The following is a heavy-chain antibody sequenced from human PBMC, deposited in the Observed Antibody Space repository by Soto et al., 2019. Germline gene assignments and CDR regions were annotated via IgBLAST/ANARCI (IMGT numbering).Heavy chain of an antibody. V-gene: IGHV4-59*01. CDR1: GGSISSYY. CDR2: IYYSGST. D-gene: IGHD6-13*01. J-gene: IGHJ4*02. Sequence: QVQLQESGPGLVKPSETLSLTCTVSGGSISSYYWNWIRQPPGKGLEWIGYIYYSGSTNYNPSLKSRVTISVDTSKNQFSLKLSSVTAADTPVYYCARAGAQAAAGAVDYWGQGTLVTVSS. CDR3: ARAGAQAAAGAVDY.